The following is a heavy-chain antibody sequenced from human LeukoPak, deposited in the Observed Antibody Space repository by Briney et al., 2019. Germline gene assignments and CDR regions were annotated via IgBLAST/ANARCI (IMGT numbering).Heavy chain of an antibody. Sequence: ASVKVSCTASGYTFTNYHMHWVRQAPGQGFEWMGIINPSGGGISYAQKFQGRVTMTRDTSTSTVYMELSSLRSEDTAVYYCARDVLSYYYDSSGYYPRWGQGTLVTVSS. J-gene: IGHJ4*02. CDR3: ARDVLSYYYDSSGYYPR. D-gene: IGHD3-22*01. CDR2: INPSGGGI. V-gene: IGHV1-46*01. CDR1: GYTFTNYH.